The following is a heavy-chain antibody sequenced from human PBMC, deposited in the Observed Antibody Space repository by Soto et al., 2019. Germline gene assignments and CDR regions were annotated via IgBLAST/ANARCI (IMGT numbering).Heavy chain of an antibody. D-gene: IGHD5-18*01. Sequence: QVQLVQSGAEVKKPGSSVKVSCKASGGTFSSYAISWVRQAPGQGLEWMGGIIPIFGTANYAQKFQGRVTITADESTSTAYMELSSLRSEAAAVYYCARGVEPVDPAMVTVIDWFDPWGQGTLVTVSS. CDR3: ARGVEPVDPAMVTVIDWFDP. V-gene: IGHV1-69*01. CDR2: IIPIFGTA. J-gene: IGHJ5*02. CDR1: GGTFSSYA.